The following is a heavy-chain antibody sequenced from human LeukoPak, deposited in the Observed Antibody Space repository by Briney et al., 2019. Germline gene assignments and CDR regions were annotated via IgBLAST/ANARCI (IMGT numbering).Heavy chain of an antibody. D-gene: IGHD6-13*01. Sequence: GGSLRLSCAASGFTFSSYSMNWARQAPGKGLEWVSSISSSSSYIYYADSVKGRFTISRGNSKNTVYLQMNSLRDEDTAVYYCAKGGSSWSRWDYWGQGTLVTVSS. CDR2: ISSSSSYI. CDR1: GFTFSSYS. V-gene: IGHV3-21*04. CDR3: AKGGSSWSRWDY. J-gene: IGHJ4*02.